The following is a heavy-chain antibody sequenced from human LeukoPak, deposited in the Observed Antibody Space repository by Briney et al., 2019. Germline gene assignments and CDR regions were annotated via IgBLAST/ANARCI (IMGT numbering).Heavy chain of an antibody. V-gene: IGHV3-7*03. Sequence: PGGSLRLSCAASGFTFNTHWMNWVRQAPGKGLEWVANIKQDGSEKYYVDSVKGRFTISRDNAKNSLYLQMNSLRAEDTAVYYCARDLMGIAYRGAFYYWGQGTLVTVSS. CDR2: IKQDGSEK. D-gene: IGHD6-13*01. CDR1: GFTFNTHW. J-gene: IGHJ4*02. CDR3: ARDLMGIAYRGAFYY.